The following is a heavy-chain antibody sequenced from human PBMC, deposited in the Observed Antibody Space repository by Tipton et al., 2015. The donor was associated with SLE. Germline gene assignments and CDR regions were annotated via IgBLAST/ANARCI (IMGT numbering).Heavy chain of an antibody. V-gene: IGHV4-34*01. CDR1: DGSLSNYC. CDR2: ITRRGKT. CDR3: ARDSSGMGYYWLDP. J-gene: IGHJ5*02. D-gene: IGHD3-10*01. Sequence: LRLSCAVHDGSLSNYCWSWFRRPPGRGLEWIGEITRRGKTNYNPSLKSRVTISINTSKNQFSLKLSSVTAADTAVYYCARDSSGMGYYWLDPWGQGTLVTVSS.